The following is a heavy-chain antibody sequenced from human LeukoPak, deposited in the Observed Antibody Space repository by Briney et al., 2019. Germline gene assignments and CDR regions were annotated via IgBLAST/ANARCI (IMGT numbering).Heavy chain of an antibody. D-gene: IGHD3-3*02. CDR3: ARDPQHFWSGYYTFDY. CDR1: GFTFSSYW. Sequence: GGSQRLSCAASGFTFSSYWMSWVRQAPGKGLEWVANIKQDGSEKYYVDSVKGRFTISRDNAKNSLYLQMNSLRAEDTAVYYCARDPQHFWSGYYTFDYWGQGTLVTVSS. CDR2: IKQDGSEK. J-gene: IGHJ4*02. V-gene: IGHV3-7*01.